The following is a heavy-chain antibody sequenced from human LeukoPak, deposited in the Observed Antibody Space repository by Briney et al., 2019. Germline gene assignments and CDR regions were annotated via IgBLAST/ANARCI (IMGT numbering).Heavy chain of an antibody. CDR2: ISYDGSNK. V-gene: IGHV3-30-3*01. Sequence: GGSLRLSCAASGFTFSSYAMHWVRQAPGKGLEWVAVISYDGSNKYYADSVKGRFTISRDNSKNTLYLQMNSLRAEDTAVYYCASIPAPRITMIVVVQQGAFDIWGQGTMVTVSS. CDR3: ASIPAPRITMIVVVQQGAFDI. J-gene: IGHJ3*02. D-gene: IGHD3-22*01. CDR1: GFTFSSYA.